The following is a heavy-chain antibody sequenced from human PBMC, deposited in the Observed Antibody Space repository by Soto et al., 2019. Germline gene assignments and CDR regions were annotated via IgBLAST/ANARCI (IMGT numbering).Heavy chain of an antibody. Sequence: ASVKVSCKASGYTFTGYYMHWVRQAPGQGLEWMGWINPNSGGTNYAQKFQGWVTMTRDTSISTAYMALSRLRSDDTAVYYCAMDRHTAGIWISDYWGQAPVVAVSS. CDR3: AMDRHTAGIWISDY. CDR1: GYTFTGYY. J-gene: IGHJ4*02. D-gene: IGHD3-3*01. V-gene: IGHV1-2*04. CDR2: INPNSGGT.